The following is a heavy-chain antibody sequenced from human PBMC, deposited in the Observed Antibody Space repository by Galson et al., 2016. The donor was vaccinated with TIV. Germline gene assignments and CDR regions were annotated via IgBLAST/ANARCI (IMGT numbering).Heavy chain of an antibody. Sequence: SLRLSCAASGVIVSNNYMSWVRQAPGKGLEWISVIYTNGRTFHADSVKGRFTISRDNSKNALYLQMNSLRPEDTALYYCARQNDYLYYFDYWGQGTLVTVSS. D-gene: IGHD4/OR15-4a*01. V-gene: IGHV3-53*05. CDR2: IYTNGRT. CDR1: GVIVSNNY. CDR3: ARQNDYLYYFDY. J-gene: IGHJ4*02.